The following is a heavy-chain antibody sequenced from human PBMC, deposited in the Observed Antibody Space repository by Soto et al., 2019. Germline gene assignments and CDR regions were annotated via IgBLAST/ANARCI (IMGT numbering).Heavy chain of an antibody. Sequence: QVQLVESGGGVVQPGRSLRLSCAASGFTFSSYGMHWVRQAPGKGLEWVAVIWYDGSNKYYADSVKGRFTISRDNSKSTLYLKMNSLRAEDTAEYYCARDIVLVPAAMTPLYYYYGMDVWGQGTTVTVSS. CDR2: IWYDGSNK. CDR1: GFTFSSYG. CDR3: ARDIVLVPAAMTPLYYYYGMDV. D-gene: IGHD2-2*01. J-gene: IGHJ6*02. V-gene: IGHV3-33*01.